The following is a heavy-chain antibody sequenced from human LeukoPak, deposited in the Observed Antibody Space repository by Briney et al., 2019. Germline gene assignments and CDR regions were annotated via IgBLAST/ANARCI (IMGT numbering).Heavy chain of an antibody. CDR1: GYSFTFYW. V-gene: IGHV5-51*01. D-gene: IGHD6-25*01. CDR3: ARQDGSGLYYFDY. CDR2: IYPGDSDT. J-gene: IGHJ4*02. Sequence: ESLKISCKGSGYSFTFYWIGWVRQMPGKGLEWMGIIYPGDSDTRYSPSFQGQVTISVDKSINTAYLQWSSLEASDTAMYYCARQDGSGLYYFDYWGQGTLVTVSS.